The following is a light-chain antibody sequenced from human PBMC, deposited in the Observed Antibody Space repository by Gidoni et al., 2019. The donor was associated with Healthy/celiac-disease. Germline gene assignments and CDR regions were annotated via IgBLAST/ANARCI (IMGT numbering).Light chain of an antibody. J-gene: IGKJ2*01. V-gene: IGKV3-11*01. CDR3: QQRSNWPMYT. CDR2: DAS. Sequence: EIVLTQSPATLSLSPGERATLSCRASRSVSSYLAWYQQKPGQAPRLLIYDASNRATGIPARFSGSGSGTDFTLTISSLEPEDFAVYYCQQRSNWPMYTFXQXTKLEIK. CDR1: RSVSSY.